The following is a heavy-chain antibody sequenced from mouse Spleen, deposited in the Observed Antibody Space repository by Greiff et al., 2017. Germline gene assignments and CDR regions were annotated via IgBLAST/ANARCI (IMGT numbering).Heavy chain of an antibody. CDR3: ASPNYYGSSYWYFDV. D-gene: IGHD1-1*01. J-gene: IGHJ1*01. Sequence: EVHLVESGGGLVKLGGSLKLSCAASGFTFSSYAMSWVRQTPEKRLEWVATISSGGGNTYYPDSVKGRFTISRDNAKNTLYLQMSSLKSEDTAMYYCASPNYYGSSYWYFDVWGAGTTVTVSS. CDR2: ISSGGGNT. V-gene: IGHV5-9-3*01. CDR1: GFTFSSYA.